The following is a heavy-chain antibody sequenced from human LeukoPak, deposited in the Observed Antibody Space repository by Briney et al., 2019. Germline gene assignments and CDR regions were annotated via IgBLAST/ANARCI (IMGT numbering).Heavy chain of an antibody. V-gene: IGHV1-69*04. J-gene: IGHJ4*02. Sequence: SVKVSCKASGGTFSSYGIIWVRQAPGQGLEWMGRIIPIFGIANYAQKFQGRVTITADKSTSTAYMELSSLRSEDTAVYYCARGGGYYSIPFDYWGQGTLVTVSS. D-gene: IGHD3-22*01. CDR1: GGTFSSYG. CDR3: ARGGGYYSIPFDY. CDR2: IIPIFGIA.